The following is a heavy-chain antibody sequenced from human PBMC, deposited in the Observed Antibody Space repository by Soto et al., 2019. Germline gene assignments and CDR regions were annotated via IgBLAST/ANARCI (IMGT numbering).Heavy chain of an antibody. V-gene: IGHV4-4*07. CDR2: IYATGTT. J-gene: IGHJ5*02. CDR3: VRDGTKTLRDWFDP. D-gene: IGHD1-1*01. CDR1: AATPRPFY. Sequence: PQTLPVPYSGSAATPRPFYWRWFRESAGKGLEWIGRIYATGTTDYNPSLKSRVMMSVDTSKKQLSLKLRSVTAADTAVYYCVRDGTKTLRDWFDPWGQGISVTGS.